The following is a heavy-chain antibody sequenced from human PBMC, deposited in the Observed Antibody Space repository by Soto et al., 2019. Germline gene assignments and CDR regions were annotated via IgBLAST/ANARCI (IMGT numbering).Heavy chain of an antibody. CDR1: GYTFTGYF. D-gene: IGHD3-10*01. Sequence: ASVKVSCKASGYTFTGYFMHWVRQPPGQGLEWMGWINPYSGGADYAQSFQGRDTMTRDTSISTVYMELSKLRFDDTAVYYCARVIRGAYYNSPLDTWGQGTVVTVSS. CDR3: ARVIRGAYYNSPLDT. V-gene: IGHV1-2*02. CDR2: INPYSGGA. J-gene: IGHJ5*02.